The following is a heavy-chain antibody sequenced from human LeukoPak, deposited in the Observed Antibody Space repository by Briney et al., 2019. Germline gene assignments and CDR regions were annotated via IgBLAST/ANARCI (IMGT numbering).Heavy chain of an antibody. CDR3: ARDRDVLLWFGELLFPEAFDI. D-gene: IGHD3-10*01. CDR1: GYTFTSYG. J-gene: IGHJ3*02. CDR2: ISAYNGNT. Sequence: ASVKVSCKASGYTFTSYGISWVRQAPGQGLEWMGWISAYNGNTNYAQKLQGRVTMTTDTSTSTAYMGLRSLRSDDTAVYYCARDRDVLLWFGELLFPEAFDIWGQGTMVTVSS. V-gene: IGHV1-18*01.